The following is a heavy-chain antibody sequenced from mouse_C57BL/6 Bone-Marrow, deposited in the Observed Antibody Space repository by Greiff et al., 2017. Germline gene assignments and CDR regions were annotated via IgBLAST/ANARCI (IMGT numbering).Heavy chain of an antibody. Sequence: VKLMESGPELVKPGASVKLSCKASGYAFSSSWMNWVKQRPGKGLEWIGRIYPGDGDTNYNGKFKGKATLTADKSSSTAYMQLSSLTSEDSAVYFCARYYYDYWGQGTTLTVSS. V-gene: IGHV1-82*01. J-gene: IGHJ2*01. CDR2: IYPGDGDT. CDR3: ARYYYDY. CDR1: GYAFSSSW.